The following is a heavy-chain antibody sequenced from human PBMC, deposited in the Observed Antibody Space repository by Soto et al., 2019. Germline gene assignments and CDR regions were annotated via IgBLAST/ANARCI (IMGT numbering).Heavy chain of an antibody. CDR2: INEDGRII. J-gene: IGHJ4*02. CDR1: GFTFRSYW. CDR3: TRDIGRRGGF. D-gene: IGHD3-16*01. V-gene: IGHV3-74*01. Sequence: PGGSLRLSCAASGFTFRSYWMHWVRQVPGKGLVWVSRINEDGRIINYADSVKGRFTISRDNARNTLYLEMNSLRAEDTAIYYCTRDIGRRGGFWGRGALVTVSS.